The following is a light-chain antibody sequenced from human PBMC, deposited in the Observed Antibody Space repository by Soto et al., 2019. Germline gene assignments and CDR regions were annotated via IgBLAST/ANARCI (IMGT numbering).Light chain of an antibody. CDR2: GAS. CDR1: QSVSSN. CDR3: QQYNNWPPWT. Sequence: EIVMTQSPATLSVSPGERGSLSCLSSQSVSSNLAWYQQKPGQAPRLLIYGASTRATGIPARFSGSGSGTEFTLTISSLQSEDFAVYYCQQYNNWPPWTFGQGTKVDIK. J-gene: IGKJ1*01. V-gene: IGKV3-15*01.